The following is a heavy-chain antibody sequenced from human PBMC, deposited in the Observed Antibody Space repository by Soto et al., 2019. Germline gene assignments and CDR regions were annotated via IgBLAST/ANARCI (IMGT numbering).Heavy chain of an antibody. Sequence: TSETLSLTCAVYGGSFSSYHWSWIRQTPGKGLEWIGEINHLTTTNYNPSLKSRVIISLDTPKNRFSLKLSSVTAADTAVYYCARGYDTALAPIFWGQGILFTVSS. CDR1: GGSFSSYH. J-gene: IGHJ4*02. CDR3: ARGYDTALAPIF. CDR2: INHLTTT. V-gene: IGHV4-34*01. D-gene: IGHD5-18*01.